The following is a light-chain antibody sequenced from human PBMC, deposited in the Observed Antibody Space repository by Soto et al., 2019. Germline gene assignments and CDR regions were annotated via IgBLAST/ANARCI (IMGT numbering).Light chain of an antibody. Sequence: QSVLTQPASVSGSPGQSITISCTGTNSDIGAYDYVSWYQQHPGKAPKLMIWDVNNRPSGVSSRFSGSKSGNTASLTISGLQADDAADYYCSSYTTTFTLVFGGGTKLTVL. CDR3: SSYTTTFTLV. J-gene: IGLJ2*01. CDR2: DVN. CDR1: NSDIGAYDY. V-gene: IGLV2-14*01.